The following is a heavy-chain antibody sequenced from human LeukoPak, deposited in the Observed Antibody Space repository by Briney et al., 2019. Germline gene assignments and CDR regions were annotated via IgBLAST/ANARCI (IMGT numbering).Heavy chain of an antibody. D-gene: IGHD4-17*01. J-gene: IGHJ4*02. CDR2: ISIDGNTT. CDR3: ARDRVRGHDYGDD. CDR1: GFTFTNYW. Sequence: GGSLRLSCTASGFTFTNYWMHWVRQAPGRGLVWVSLISIDGNTTYYADSVKGRFTISRDNAKNTLYLQMSSLRAEDTAVYYCARDRVRGHDYGDDWDQGTLVTVSS. V-gene: IGHV3-74*01.